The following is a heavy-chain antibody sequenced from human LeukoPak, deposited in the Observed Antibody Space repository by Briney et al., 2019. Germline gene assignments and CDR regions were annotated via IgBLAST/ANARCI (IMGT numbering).Heavy chain of an antibody. CDR3: VRVVALGAAGYYFDY. Sequence: KSSETLSLTCTVSGGSISSYYWSWIRQPPGKGLEWIGYIYYSGSTNYNPSLKSRVTISVDTSKNQFSLKLSSVTAADTVVYYCVRVVALGAAGYYFDYWGQGSLVTVSS. V-gene: IGHV4-59*01. CDR2: IYYSGST. J-gene: IGHJ4*02. CDR1: GGSISSYY. D-gene: IGHD6-13*01.